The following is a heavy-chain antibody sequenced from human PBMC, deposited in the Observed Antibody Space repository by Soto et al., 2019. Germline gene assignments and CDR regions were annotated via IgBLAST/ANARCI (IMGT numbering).Heavy chain of an antibody. CDR3: ASIAAAVVREGYYYYGMDV. D-gene: IGHD6-13*01. Sequence: QVQLVQSGAEVQKPGSSVKVSCKASGGTFSSYAISWVRQAPGQGLEWMGGILPIFGTANYAEKFQGRVTSTADESPRTAYMELSSLRSEDTAVYYCASIAAAVVREGYYYYGMDVWGQGTTVTVFS. CDR2: ILPIFGTA. J-gene: IGHJ6*02. V-gene: IGHV1-69*01. CDR1: GGTFSSYA.